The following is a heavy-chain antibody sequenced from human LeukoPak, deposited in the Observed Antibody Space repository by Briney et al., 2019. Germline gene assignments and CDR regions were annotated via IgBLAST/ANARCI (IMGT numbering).Heavy chain of an antibody. Sequence: ASVKVSCKASGYTFTGYYMHWVRQAPGQGLEWMGWINPNSGGTNYAQKFQGRVTMTRDTSISTAYMEVSRPRSDDTAVYYCARGDMFGELLLVDNWGQGTLVTVSS. CDR1: GYTFTGYY. CDR3: ARGDMFGELLLVDN. J-gene: IGHJ4*02. CDR2: INPNSGGT. V-gene: IGHV1-2*02. D-gene: IGHD3-10*02.